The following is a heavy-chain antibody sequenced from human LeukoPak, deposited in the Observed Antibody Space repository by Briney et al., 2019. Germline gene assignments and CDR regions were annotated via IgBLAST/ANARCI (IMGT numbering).Heavy chain of an antibody. CDR2: INPNSGDT. CDR3: TRDLAVFDAFDI. CDR1: GYTFTGYY. J-gene: IGHJ3*02. Sequence: GASVKVSCKASGYTFTGYYMHWVRQAPGQGLEWMGWINPNSGDTNYAQDFQGRVTMTRDTSISRAYMELSRLKYDDTPVYYCTRDLAVFDAFDIWGQGTMVTVSS. D-gene: IGHD2-8*02. V-gene: IGHV1-2*02.